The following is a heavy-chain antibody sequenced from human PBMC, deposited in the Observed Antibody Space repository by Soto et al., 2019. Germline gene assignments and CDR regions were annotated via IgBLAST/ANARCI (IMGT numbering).Heavy chain of an antibody. CDR3: ARDQPATASFDY. CDR2: ISYDGSNK. D-gene: IGHD2-2*01. J-gene: IGHJ4*02. CDR1: GFTFSSYA. V-gene: IGHV3-30-3*01. Sequence: GGSLRLSCAASGFTFSSYAMHWVRQAPGKGLEWVAVISYDGSNKYYADSVKGRFTISRDNSKNTLYLQMNSLRAEDTAVYYCARDQPATASFDYWGQGTLVTVSS.